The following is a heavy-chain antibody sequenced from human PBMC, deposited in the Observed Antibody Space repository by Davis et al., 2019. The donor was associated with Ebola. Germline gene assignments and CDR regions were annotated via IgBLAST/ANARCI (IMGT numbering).Heavy chain of an antibody. V-gene: IGHV3-30*18. J-gene: IGHJ3*01. CDR2: IYSDENHK. D-gene: IGHD2-15*01. CDR3: AKEALHSGGTFDV. Sequence: PGGSLRLSCSVSGFTFTSFAMHWVHQAPDEGLEWVAVIYSDENHKYYADSVKGRFTISRDNSKNTLNLEMNSLSAEDTAVYYCAKEALHSGGTFDVWGQGTMVTVSS. CDR1: GFTFTSFA.